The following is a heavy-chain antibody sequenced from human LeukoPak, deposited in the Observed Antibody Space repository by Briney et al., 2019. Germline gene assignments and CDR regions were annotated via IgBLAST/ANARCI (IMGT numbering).Heavy chain of an antibody. V-gene: IGHV3-33*03. CDR1: GLPFDKYG. CDR2: IWHDGSRT. D-gene: IGHD1-26*01. CDR3: AGAISKGAGIDS. Sequence: GGSLRLSCATSGLPFDKYGIHWVRQAPGKGLEWVAVIWHDGSRTHYADSLKGRFTISRDNSKDTAFLQMNSLTVEDTATYYCAGAISKGAGIDSWGQGTLVTVSS. J-gene: IGHJ4*02.